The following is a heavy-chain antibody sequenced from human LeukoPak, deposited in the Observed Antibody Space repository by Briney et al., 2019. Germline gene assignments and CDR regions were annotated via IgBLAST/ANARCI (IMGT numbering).Heavy chain of an antibody. D-gene: IGHD4-23*01. CDR3: ARGEGDYGGNFVGDY. J-gene: IGHJ4*02. CDR2: ISSSSNYI. V-gene: IGHV3-21*01. CDR1: GFTFSSYS. Sequence: GGSLRLSCAASGFTFSSYSMNWVRQAPGKGLEWVSSISSSSNYIYYADSVKGRFTLSRDNAKNSLWLQMNSLRAEDTAVYYCARGEGDYGGNFVGDYWGQGTLVTVSS.